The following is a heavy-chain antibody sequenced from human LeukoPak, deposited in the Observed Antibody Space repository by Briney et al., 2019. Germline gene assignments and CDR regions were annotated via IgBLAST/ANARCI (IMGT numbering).Heavy chain of an antibody. CDR1: GYSISSGYY. CDR3: ARGNWNDVVGYYFDY. CDR2: IYHSGST. J-gene: IGHJ4*02. D-gene: IGHD1-1*01. V-gene: IGHV4-38-2*02. Sequence: SETLSLTCTVSGYSISSGYYWGWIRQPPGNGLEWIGSIYHSGSTYYNPSLKSRVTISVDTSKNQFSLKLSSVTAADTAVYYCARGNWNDVVGYYFDYWVQGTLVTVSS.